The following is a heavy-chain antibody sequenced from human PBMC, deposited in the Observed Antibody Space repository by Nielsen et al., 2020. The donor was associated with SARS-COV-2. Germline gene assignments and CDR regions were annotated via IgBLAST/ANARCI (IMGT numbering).Heavy chain of an antibody. CDR3: ARDLQVVVAATYSYYYYGMDV. CDR2: ISSSGSTI. D-gene: IGHD2-15*01. Sequence: VRQMPGKGLEWASYISSSGSTIYYADSVKGRFTISRDNAKNSLYLQMNSLRAEDTAVYYCARDLQVVVAATYSYYYYGMDVWGQGTTVTVSS. J-gene: IGHJ6*02. V-gene: IGHV3-11*01.